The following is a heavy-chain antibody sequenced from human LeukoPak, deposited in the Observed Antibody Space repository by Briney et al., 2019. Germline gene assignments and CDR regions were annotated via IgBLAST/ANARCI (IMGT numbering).Heavy chain of an antibody. Sequence: GGSLRLSCAASGFTFSSYGMHWVRQAPGKGLEWVAVIWYDGGNKYYADSVKGRFTISRDNSKNTLYLQMNSLRAEDTAVYYCAKDSTNWNYGYFDYWGQGTLVTVSS. J-gene: IGHJ4*02. CDR3: AKDSTNWNYGYFDY. CDR1: GFTFSSYG. CDR2: IWYDGGNK. V-gene: IGHV3-33*06. D-gene: IGHD1-7*01.